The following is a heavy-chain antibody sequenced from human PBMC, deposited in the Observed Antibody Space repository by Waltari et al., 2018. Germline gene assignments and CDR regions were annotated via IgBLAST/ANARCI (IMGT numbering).Heavy chain of an antibody. CDR2: IYYSGST. Sequence: QLQLQESGPGLVKPSETLSFTCTVSGGSISSSSYYWGWIRQPPGKGLECIGSIYYSGSTYYHPSRKSRVTISVDTSKNQFSLKLSSVTAADTAVYYCATKRESSASGFDYWGQGTLVTVSS. CDR3: ATKRESSASGFDY. J-gene: IGHJ4*02. D-gene: IGHD6-19*01. CDR1: GGSISSSSYY. V-gene: IGHV4-39*01.